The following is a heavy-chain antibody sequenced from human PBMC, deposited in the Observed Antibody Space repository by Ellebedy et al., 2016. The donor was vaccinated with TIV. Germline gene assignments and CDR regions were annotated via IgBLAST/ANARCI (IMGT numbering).Heavy chain of an antibody. Sequence: MPSETLSLTCTVSGGSISTYYWSRIRQPPGKGLEWIGYIYYSGNTNYNPSLKSRVTISVDTSKNQFSLKLSSVTAADTAVYYCARDRGDGYNPFDYWGQGTLVTVSS. CDR2: IYYSGNT. D-gene: IGHD5-24*01. V-gene: IGHV4-59*01. CDR3: ARDRGDGYNPFDY. J-gene: IGHJ4*02. CDR1: GGSISTYY.